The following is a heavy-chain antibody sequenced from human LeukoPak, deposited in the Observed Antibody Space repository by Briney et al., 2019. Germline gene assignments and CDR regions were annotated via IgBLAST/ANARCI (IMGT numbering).Heavy chain of an antibody. Sequence: GASLKISCKGSGYSFTSYWIGWVRQMPGKGLEWMGIIYPGDSDTRYSPSFQGQVTISADKSISTAYLQWSSLKASDTAMYYCARHGPRYSSSLPSDYWGQGTLVTVSS. J-gene: IGHJ4*02. D-gene: IGHD6-13*01. CDR3: ARHGPRYSSSLPSDY. V-gene: IGHV5-51*01. CDR1: GYSFTSYW. CDR2: IYPGDSDT.